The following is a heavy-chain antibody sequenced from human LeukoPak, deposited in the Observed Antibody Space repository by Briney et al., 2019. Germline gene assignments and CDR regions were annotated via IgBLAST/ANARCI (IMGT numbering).Heavy chain of an antibody. CDR3: AKDIIAAVSYYGMDV. CDR1: GFTFGDYG. J-gene: IGHJ6*02. CDR2: ISGDGGST. V-gene: IGHV3-43*02. Sequence: GGSLRLSCTGSGFTFGDYGMSWFRQAPGKGLEWVSLISGDGGSTYYADSVKGRFTISRDNSKNSLYLQMNSLRTEDTALYYCAKDIIAAVSYYGMDVWGQGTTVTVSS. D-gene: IGHD6-6*01.